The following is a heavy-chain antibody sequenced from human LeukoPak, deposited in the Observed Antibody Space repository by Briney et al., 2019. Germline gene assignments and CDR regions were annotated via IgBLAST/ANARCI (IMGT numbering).Heavy chain of an antibody. Sequence: SQTLSLTCTVSGGSISSGSYYWTWIRQPAGKVREWIGRIYTSGSPDYNPSLKSRVTISLDTSKNRFSLKLTSVTAADTAVYYCARERPLVGAYYFDYWGQGTLVTVSS. V-gene: IGHV4-61*02. D-gene: IGHD1-26*01. CDR2: IYTSGSP. CDR3: ARERPLVGAYYFDY. CDR1: GGSISSGSYY. J-gene: IGHJ4*02.